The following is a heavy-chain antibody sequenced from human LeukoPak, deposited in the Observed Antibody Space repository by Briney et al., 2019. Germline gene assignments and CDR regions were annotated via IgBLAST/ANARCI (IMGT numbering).Heavy chain of an antibody. CDR1: GFTFSSYA. V-gene: IGHV3-23*01. J-gene: IGHJ3*01. Sequence: GGSLRLSCAASGFTFSSYAMSWVRQAPGKGLEWVSAISGSGGSTYCADSVKGRFTISRDNSKNTLYLQMNSLRAEDTAVYYCAKSYYDFWSGYPDAFAFWGQGTMVTVSS. CDR2: ISGSGGST. CDR3: AKSYYDFWSGYPDAFAF. D-gene: IGHD3-3*01.